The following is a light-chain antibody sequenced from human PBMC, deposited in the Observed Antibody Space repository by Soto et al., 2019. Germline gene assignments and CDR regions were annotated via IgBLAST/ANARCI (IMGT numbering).Light chain of an antibody. V-gene: IGLV2-14*03. J-gene: IGLJ3*02. CDR3: ISYTRSGTRV. CDR1: SSDVGGYNY. CDR2: DVS. Sequence: QSVLTQPASVSGSPGQSITISCTGTSSDVGGYNYVSWDQQHPDKAPKLVIYDVSNRPSGVSNRFSASKSVNTASLNISGLQAEVEADYYCISYTRSGTRVFGGGTKLTVL.